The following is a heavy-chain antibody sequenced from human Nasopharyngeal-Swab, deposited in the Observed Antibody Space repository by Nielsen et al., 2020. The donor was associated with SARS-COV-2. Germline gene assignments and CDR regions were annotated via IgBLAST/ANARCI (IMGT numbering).Heavy chain of an antibody. V-gene: IGHV4-4*02. J-gene: IGHJ4*01. Sequence: VRQAPGKGLEWIGEVHHSGSTHYNPPLKSQVVISADKSNQFSLRMNSVTAADTALYYCARSLVGCSSHTCALMNWGHGTLVTVSS. D-gene: IGHD2-2*01. CDR2: VHHSGST. CDR3: ARSLVGCSSHTCALMN.